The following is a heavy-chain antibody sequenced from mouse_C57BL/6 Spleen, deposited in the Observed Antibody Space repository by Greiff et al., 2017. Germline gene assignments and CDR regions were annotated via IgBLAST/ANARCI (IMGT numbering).Heavy chain of an antibody. CDR3: ARRGNYGSSSFGD. D-gene: IGHD1-1*01. CDR2: IDPSDSYT. J-gene: IGHJ2*01. V-gene: IGHV1-59*01. CDR1: GYTFTSYW. Sequence: VQLQQPGAELVRPGTSVKLSCKASGYTFTSYWMHWVKQRPGPGLEWIGVIDPSDSYTNYNQKFKGKATLTVDTSSITAYMQLSSLASEDSAVYCCARRGNYGSSSFGDWGQGTTLTVSS.